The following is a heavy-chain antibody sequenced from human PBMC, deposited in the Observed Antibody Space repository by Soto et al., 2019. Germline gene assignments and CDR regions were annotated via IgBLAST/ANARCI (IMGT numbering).Heavy chain of an antibody. V-gene: IGHV4-30-4*01. Sequence: TLSLSFTVSCASISSGHYYWSLIRQPPGNGLEWIAYIHYSGSTYHNPSLKSRVTMSVDTSKNQFSLKLSSVTPADTAVYYCARARSSGYYYIFDYWGQGTLVTVSS. J-gene: IGHJ4*02. CDR3: ARARSSGYYYIFDY. CDR2: IHYSGST. CDR1: CASISSGHYY. D-gene: IGHD3-22*01.